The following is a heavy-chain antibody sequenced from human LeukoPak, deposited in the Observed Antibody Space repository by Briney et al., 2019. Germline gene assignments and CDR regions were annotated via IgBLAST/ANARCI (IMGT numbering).Heavy chain of an antibody. CDR2: IGGYNGNT. CDR3: ARTPLTVTTYYFDY. Sequence: ASVKVSCKASGYTFTSYGISWVRQAPGQGLEWMGWIGGYNGNTNYAQKLQGRVTMTKDTSTSTAYMELRSLRSDDTAVYYCARTPLTVTTYYFDYWGQGTLVTVSS. D-gene: IGHD4-17*01. CDR1: GYTFTSYG. V-gene: IGHV1-18*01. J-gene: IGHJ4*02.